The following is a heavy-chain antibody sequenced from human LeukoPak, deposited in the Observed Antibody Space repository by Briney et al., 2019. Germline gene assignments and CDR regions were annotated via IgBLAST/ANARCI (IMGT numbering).Heavy chain of an antibody. V-gene: IGHV3-30*03. Sequence: GGSLRLSCAASGFTFSSYSMNWVRQAPGKGLEWVAVISYDGSNKYYADSVKGRFTISRDNSENTLYLQMNSLRAEDTAVYYCATYYGSGSYDYWGQGTLVTVSS. CDR1: GFTFSSYS. CDR3: ATYYGSGSYDY. D-gene: IGHD3-10*01. CDR2: ISYDGSNK. J-gene: IGHJ4*02.